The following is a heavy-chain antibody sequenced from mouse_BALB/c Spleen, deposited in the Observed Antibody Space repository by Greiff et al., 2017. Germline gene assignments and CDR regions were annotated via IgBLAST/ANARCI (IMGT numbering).Heavy chain of an antibody. J-gene: IGHJ3*01. Sequence: EVMLVESGGGLVKPGGSLKLSCAASGFTFSSYAMSWVRQTPEKRLEWVASISSGGSTSYPDSVKGRFTISRDNARNSLYLQLSSLRSEDTAMSYGERGGDGNYEAWFAYWGQGTLVTVSA. CDR3: ERGGDGNYEAWFAY. CDR1: GFTFSSYA. CDR2: ISSGGST. V-gene: IGHV5-6-5*01. D-gene: IGHD2-1*01.